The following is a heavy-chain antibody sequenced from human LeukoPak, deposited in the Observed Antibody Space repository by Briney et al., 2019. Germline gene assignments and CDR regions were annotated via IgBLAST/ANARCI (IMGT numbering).Heavy chain of an antibody. V-gene: IGHV3-21*01. CDR3: ARGTRNTGIAARPPYFDY. Sequence: GGSLRLSCAASGFTFSSYSMNWVRQAPGKGLEWVSSISSSSSYIYYADSVKGRFTISRDNAKNSLYLQMNSLRAEDTAVYYCARGTRNTGIAARPPYFDYWGQGTLVTVSS. D-gene: IGHD6-6*01. CDR1: GFTFSSYS. CDR2: ISSSSSYI. J-gene: IGHJ4*02.